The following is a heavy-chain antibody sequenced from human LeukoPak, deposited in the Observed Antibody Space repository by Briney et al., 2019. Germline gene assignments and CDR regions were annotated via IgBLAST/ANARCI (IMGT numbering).Heavy chain of an antibody. Sequence: SETLSLTCTVSGGSISSPYWTWIRQPPGKGLEWIGYIYYGGSTDYSPSLKSRATISLDTSKNQFSLHLTSVTAADTAVYYCARHESYCSSTSCFLDYWGQGTLVTVSS. CDR3: ARHESYCSSTSCFLDY. CDR1: GGSISSPY. CDR2: IYYGGST. J-gene: IGHJ4*02. V-gene: IGHV4-59*08. D-gene: IGHD2-2*01.